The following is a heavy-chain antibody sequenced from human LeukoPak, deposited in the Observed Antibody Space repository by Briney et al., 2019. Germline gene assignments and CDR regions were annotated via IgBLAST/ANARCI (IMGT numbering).Heavy chain of an antibody. D-gene: IGHD3-10*01. J-gene: IGHJ4*02. CDR2: IIPIFGTA. Sequence: ASVKVSCKASGGTFSSYAISWVRQAPGQGLEWMGGIIPIFGTANYAQKFQGRVTITADESTSTAYMELSSLRSEDTAVYFCARETYYSSGNVYNRIDYWGQGTLVTVSS. CDR1: GGTFSSYA. CDR3: ARETYYSSGNVYNRIDY. V-gene: IGHV1-69*01.